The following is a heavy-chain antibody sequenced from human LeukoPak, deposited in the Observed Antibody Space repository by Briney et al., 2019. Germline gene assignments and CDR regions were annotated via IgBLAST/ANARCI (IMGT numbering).Heavy chain of an antibody. CDR2: IGGTGVRT. V-gene: IGHV3-23*01. D-gene: IGHD4-17*01. Sequence: GGSLRLSCASSGFTFSSYAMSWVRQAPGKGLEWVSTIGGTGVRTYYADSVKGRFTISRDNAKNTVYLQMNSLRPEDTGVFYCARDRYGDWVLGFDYWGQGALVTVSS. CDR1: GFTFSSYA. CDR3: ARDRYGDWVLGFDY. J-gene: IGHJ4*02.